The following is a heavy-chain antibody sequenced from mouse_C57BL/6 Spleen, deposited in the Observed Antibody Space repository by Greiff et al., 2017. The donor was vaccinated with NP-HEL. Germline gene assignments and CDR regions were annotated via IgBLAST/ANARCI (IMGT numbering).Heavy chain of an antibody. D-gene: IGHD3-2*02. CDR1: GYTFTSYW. CDR2: IDPSDSYT. V-gene: IGHV1-50*01. CDR3: ARVVDSSGDAMDY. Sequence: QVQLQQPGAELVKPGASVKLSCKASGYTFTSYWMQWVKQRPGQGLEWIGEIDPSDSYTNYNQKFKGKATLTVDTSSSTAYMQLSSLTSEDSAVYYCARVVDSSGDAMDYWGQGTSVTVSS. J-gene: IGHJ4*01.